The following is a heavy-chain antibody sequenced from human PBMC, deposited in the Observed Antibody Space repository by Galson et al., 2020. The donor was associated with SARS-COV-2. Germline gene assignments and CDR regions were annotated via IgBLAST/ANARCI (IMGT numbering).Heavy chain of an antibody. CDR1: GFTFSSSE. V-gene: IGHV3-48*03. CDR3: ATIRRIAFNDQDY. J-gene: IGHJ4*02. D-gene: IGHD2-2*02. Sequence: RGSLRLSCAASGFTFSSSEMNWVRQAPGKGLEWVSYIRSSGNTIYYADSVRGRFTISRDNAKSSLYLQMNSLRAEDTAIYYCATIRRIAFNDQDYWGQGTLVTVSS. CDR2: IRSSGNTI.